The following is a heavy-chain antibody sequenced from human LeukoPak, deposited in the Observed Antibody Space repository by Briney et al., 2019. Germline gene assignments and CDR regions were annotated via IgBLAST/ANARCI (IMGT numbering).Heavy chain of an antibody. D-gene: IGHD1-1*01. CDR1: GFTYSNAW. CDR3: TTNLMENFDY. J-gene: IGHJ4*02. Sequence: GGSLRLSCAASGFTYSNAWMNWVRQAPGKGLEWVGRIKSKTDGGTTDYATPVKGRFTLSRDDSKKTLFLQMNSLKTEETAVYYCTTNLMENFDYWGQGTLVTVSS. CDR2: IKSKTDGGTT. V-gene: IGHV3-15*01.